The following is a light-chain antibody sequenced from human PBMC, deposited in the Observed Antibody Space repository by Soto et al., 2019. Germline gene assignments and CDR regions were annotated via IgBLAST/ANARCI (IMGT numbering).Light chain of an antibody. CDR1: QSVTGSY. V-gene: IGKV3-20*01. J-gene: IGKJ4*01. CDR2: RAS. Sequence: EIVLTQSPGTLSLSPGERATLSCRASQSVTGSYLAWYQQKPGQATKSLIYRASSRATGIPDRFSGSGSGTDFTLTISRLEPEDFAVYYCQQYGSSPLTFGGGTKVEIK. CDR3: QQYGSSPLT.